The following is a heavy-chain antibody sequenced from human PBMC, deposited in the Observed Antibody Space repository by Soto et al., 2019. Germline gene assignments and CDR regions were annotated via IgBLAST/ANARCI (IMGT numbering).Heavy chain of an antibody. Sequence: QLQLQESGSGLVKPSQTLSLTCDVSGDSISSGGYSWNWIRQPPGKGLEWIGYIYHSGTTYYNPSLKCRVTISVHRSKNQFSLNLNSVTAADTAVYYCARADYDILTGRLGYYFAYWGQGALVTVSS. V-gene: IGHV4-30-2*01. J-gene: IGHJ4*02. D-gene: IGHD3-9*01. CDR3: ARADYDILTGRLGYYFAY. CDR1: GDSISSGGYS. CDR2: IYHSGTT.